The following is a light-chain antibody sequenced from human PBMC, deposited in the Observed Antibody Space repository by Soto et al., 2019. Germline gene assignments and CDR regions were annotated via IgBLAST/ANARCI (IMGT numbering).Light chain of an antibody. J-gene: IGLJ2*01. Sequence: QSALTQPPSVSGAPGQRVTISCTGNSSNIGAGYEVHWYRQLPGTAPKLVVYGSNNRPSGIPDRFSASKSGTSASLAITGLQAEDEADYHCCSYAGSYTVIFGGGTKVTVL. CDR1: SSNIGAGYE. CDR3: CSYAGSYTVI. V-gene: IGLV1-40*01. CDR2: GSN.